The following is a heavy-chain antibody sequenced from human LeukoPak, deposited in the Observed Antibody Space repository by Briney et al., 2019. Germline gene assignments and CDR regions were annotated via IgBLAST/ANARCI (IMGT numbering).Heavy chain of an antibody. CDR3: ASAGSSELLWDYAMDV. V-gene: IGHV3-53*04. J-gene: IGHJ6*02. CDR2: IYAGGST. Sequence: GGSLRLSCAASGFTVSSNYMSWVRQAPGKGLEWVSLIYAGGSTYYADAVKGRFTISRHNSKNTLHLQMTNLRVEYTAVYYCASAGSSELLWDYAMDVWGQGTTVTVSS. CDR1: GFTVSSNY. D-gene: IGHD3-10*01.